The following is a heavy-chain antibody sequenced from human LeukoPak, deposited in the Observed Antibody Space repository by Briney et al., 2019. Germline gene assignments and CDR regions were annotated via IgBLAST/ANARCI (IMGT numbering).Heavy chain of an antibody. Sequence: SVKVSCKASGGTFSSYAISWVRQAPGQGLEWIGGIIPIFGTANYAQKFQGRVTITTDESTSKAYMELSSMRSEDTAVYYCARMLGAYYYDSSGTLFDYWGQGTLVTVSS. J-gene: IGHJ4*02. CDR2: IIPIFGTA. CDR1: GGTFSSYA. CDR3: ARMLGAYYYDSSGTLFDY. V-gene: IGHV1-69*05. D-gene: IGHD3-22*01.